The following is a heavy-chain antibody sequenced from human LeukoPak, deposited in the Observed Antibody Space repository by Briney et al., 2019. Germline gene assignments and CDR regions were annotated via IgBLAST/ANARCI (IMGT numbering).Heavy chain of an antibody. V-gene: IGHV1-18*01. D-gene: IGHD6-19*01. CDR2: ISAYNGNT. CDR3: ARDRRSGGDAFDI. J-gene: IGHJ3*02. Sequence: GASVKVSCKASGYTFNSYGISWVRQAPGQGLEWMGWISAYNGNTNYAQKFQGRVTMTTDTFTSTAYMELRSLRSDDTAVYYCARDRRSGGDAFDIRGQGTMVTVSS. CDR1: GYTFNSYG.